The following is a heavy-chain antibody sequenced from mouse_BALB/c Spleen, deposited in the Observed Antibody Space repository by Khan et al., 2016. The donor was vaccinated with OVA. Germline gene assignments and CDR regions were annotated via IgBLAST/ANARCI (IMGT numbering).Heavy chain of an antibody. D-gene: IGHD1-2*01. J-gene: IGHJ2*01. V-gene: IGHV3-2*02. Sequence: EVQLQQSGPGLVKPSQSLSLTCTVTGYSITSGYGWNWIRQFPGNKLEWMGYISYSGSTNYNPALKRRSSITRDTSNNQCFLLLNSVTTENTATYYCARTARIKYWGQGTTLTVSS. CDR1: GYSITSGYG. CDR2: ISYSGST. CDR3: ARTARIKY.